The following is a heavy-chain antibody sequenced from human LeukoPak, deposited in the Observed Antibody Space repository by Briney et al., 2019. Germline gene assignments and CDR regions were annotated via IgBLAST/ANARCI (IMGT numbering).Heavy chain of an antibody. V-gene: IGHV3-7*01. D-gene: IGHD2-8*01. CDR2: IKQDGSEK. CDR3: AREMEGFDY. J-gene: IGHJ4*02. CDR1: IFTFSSYW. Sequence: GGSLRLSCAASIFTFSSYWMSWVRQAPGKGLEWVANIKQDGSEKSYVDSVKGRFTISRDNAKNSLYLQMDSLRAEDTAVYYCAREMEGFDYWGQGTLVTVSS.